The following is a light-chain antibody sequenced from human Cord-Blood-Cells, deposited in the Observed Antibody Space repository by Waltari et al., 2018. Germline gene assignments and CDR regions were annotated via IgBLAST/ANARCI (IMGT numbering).Light chain of an antibody. J-gene: IGKJ2*01. CDR3: QQSYSTPYT. CDR1: QSIRSY. CDR2: AAS. Sequence: DIQMTQSPSSLSASVGDRVTITCRASQSIRSYLNWYQQKPGKAPNRLIYAASSLQSGVPSRFSGSGAGTDFTLTISSLQPEDFATYYCQQSYSTPYTFGQGTKLEIK. V-gene: IGKV1-39*01.